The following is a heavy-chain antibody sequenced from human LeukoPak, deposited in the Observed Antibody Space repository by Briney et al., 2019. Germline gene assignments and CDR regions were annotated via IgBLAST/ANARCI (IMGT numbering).Heavy chain of an antibody. CDR1: GVTFSSYA. CDR3: AKLGFTVGIYFDY. D-gene: IGHD2-15*01. J-gene: IGHJ4*02. V-gene: IGHV3-23*01. CDR2: KSGSAGST. Sequence: GGSLRLSCAASGVTFSSYAMSWVRQAPGKGLEWVSAKSGSAGSTYYAECVKGRFTISRDNSKNTLHLQMLSRRPEDTAVYYCAKLGFTVGIYFDYRGQGTLVTVSS.